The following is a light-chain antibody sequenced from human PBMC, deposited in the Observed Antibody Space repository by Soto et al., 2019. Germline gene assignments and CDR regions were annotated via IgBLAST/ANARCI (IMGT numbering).Light chain of an antibody. CDR3: SSYTGGNPSYV. Sequence: QSVLTQPRSVSGSPGQSVTISCSGTSSDVGGYEYVSRYQQHPGKAPKLMIYEVTIRPSGVSDRFSGSKSGNTASLTVSGLQAEDEADYYCSSYTGGNPSYVFGTGTKVTVL. CDR2: EVT. V-gene: IGLV2-11*01. J-gene: IGLJ1*01. CDR1: SSDVGGYEY.